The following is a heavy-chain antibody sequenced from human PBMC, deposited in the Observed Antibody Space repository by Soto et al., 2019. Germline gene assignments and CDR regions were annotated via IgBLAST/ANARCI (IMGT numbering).Heavy chain of an antibody. CDR1: GFTFSSYE. D-gene: IGHD3-16*02. CDR2: ISGSGYTSDAGPTI. Sequence: GGSLRLSCAASGFTFSSYEMIWVRQAPGKGLEWVSYISGSGYTSDAGPTIHYADSVKGRFTISRNNAKNSLYLQMNSLRVEDTAVYYCARVSQSFIEYFQHWGQGTLVTVSS. J-gene: IGHJ1*01. CDR3: ARVSQSFIEYFQH. V-gene: IGHV3-48*03.